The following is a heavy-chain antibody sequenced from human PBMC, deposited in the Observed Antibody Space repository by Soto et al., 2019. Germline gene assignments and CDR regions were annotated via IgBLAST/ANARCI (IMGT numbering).Heavy chain of an antibody. CDR1: GGTFSSHS. CDR2: IIPIFGPA. D-gene: IGHD1-1*01. CDR3: ATGSFTSTGGRIGYHYNAMDV. J-gene: IGHJ6*02. Sequence: ASVKVSCKSSGGTFSSHSINWVRQAPGQGLEWMGGIIPIFGPANFAKKFQGRVTITADESTTTAYMELSTLTSEDTAVYYCATGSFTSTGGRIGYHYNAMDVWGQGTAVTVSS. V-gene: IGHV1-69*13.